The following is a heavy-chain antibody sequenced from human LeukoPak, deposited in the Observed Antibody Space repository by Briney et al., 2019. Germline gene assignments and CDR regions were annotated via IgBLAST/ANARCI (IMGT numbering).Heavy chain of an antibody. Sequence: SETLSLTCAVYGGPFSGYYWSWIRQPPGKGLEWIGEINHSGSTNYNPSLKSRVTISVDTSKNQFSLKLSSVTAADTAVYYCASRNGATYYFDYWGQGTLVTVSS. D-gene: IGHD1-26*01. CDR2: INHSGST. CDR1: GGPFSGYY. J-gene: IGHJ4*02. V-gene: IGHV4-34*01. CDR3: ASRNGATYYFDY.